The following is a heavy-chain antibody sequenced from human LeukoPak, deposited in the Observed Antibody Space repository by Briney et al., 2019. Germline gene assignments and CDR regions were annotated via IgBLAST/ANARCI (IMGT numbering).Heavy chain of an antibody. Sequence: PGGSLRLSCAASGFTVSSNYMSWVRQAPGKGLEWVSVIYSGGSTYYADSVKGRFTISRDNSKNTLYLQMNSLRAEDTAVYYCAKAARDIVVVPAAMALGYYGMDVWGQGTTVTVSS. D-gene: IGHD2-2*01. J-gene: IGHJ6*02. V-gene: IGHV3-66*01. CDR2: IYSGGST. CDR3: AKAARDIVVVPAAMALGYYGMDV. CDR1: GFTVSSNY.